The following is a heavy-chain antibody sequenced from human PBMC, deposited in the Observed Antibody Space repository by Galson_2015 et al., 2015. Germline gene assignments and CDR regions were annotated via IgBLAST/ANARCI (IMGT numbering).Heavy chain of an antibody. J-gene: IGHJ4*02. CDR2: ISSSTSTI. V-gene: IGHV3-48*01. Sequence: SLRLSCAASGFTFGSSNMNWVRQAPGKGLEWVSYISSSTSTIYYADSVKGRFTISRDNAQNSLYLQMNSLRAEDTAVYYCARGAKLVYYFDYWGQGTLVTVSS. D-gene: IGHD3-10*01. CDR1: GFTFGSSN. CDR3: ARGAKLVYYFDY.